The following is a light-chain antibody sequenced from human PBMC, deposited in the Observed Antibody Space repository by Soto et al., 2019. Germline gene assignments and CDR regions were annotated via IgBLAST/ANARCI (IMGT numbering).Light chain of an antibody. CDR2: DVT. J-gene: IGLJ2*01. CDR3: SSYAGSSIPVA. Sequence: QSALTQPPSASGSPGQSVTISCTGASSDVGGYNFVSWYQHHPGKAPRLMIYDVTHRPSGVTDRFSGSKSGNTASLTVSGLQVDDEAYYYCSSYAGSSIPVAFGGGTKLTVL. V-gene: IGLV2-8*01. CDR1: SSDVGGYNF.